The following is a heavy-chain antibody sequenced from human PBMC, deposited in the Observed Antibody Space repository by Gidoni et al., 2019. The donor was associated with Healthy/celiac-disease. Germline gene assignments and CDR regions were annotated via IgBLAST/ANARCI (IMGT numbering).Heavy chain of an antibody. D-gene: IGHD3-22*01. V-gene: IGHV3-48*03. CDR3: ARVGIYYYDSSGPFDY. Sequence: EVQLVESGGGLVQPGGSLRLSCAASGFTFSSYEMNWVRQAPGKGLEWVSYISSSGSTIYYADSVKGRFTISRDNAKNSLYLQMNSLRAEDTAVYYCARVGIYYYDSSGPFDYWGQGTLVTVSS. CDR2: ISSSGSTI. CDR1: GFTFSSYE. J-gene: IGHJ4*02.